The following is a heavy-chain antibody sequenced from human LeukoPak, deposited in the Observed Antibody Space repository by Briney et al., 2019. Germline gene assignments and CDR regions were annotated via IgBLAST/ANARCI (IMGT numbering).Heavy chain of an antibody. CDR2: IYYSGST. D-gene: IGHD1-14*01. CDR3: ARHEDLSRIDY. CDR1: GGSISSYY. Sequence: SETLSLTCTVSGGSISSYYWSWIRQPPGKGLEWIGYIYYSGSTNYNPSLKSRVTISVDTSTNQFSLKLSSVTAADTAVYYCARHEDLSRIDYWGQGTLVTVSS. J-gene: IGHJ4*02. V-gene: IGHV4-59*08.